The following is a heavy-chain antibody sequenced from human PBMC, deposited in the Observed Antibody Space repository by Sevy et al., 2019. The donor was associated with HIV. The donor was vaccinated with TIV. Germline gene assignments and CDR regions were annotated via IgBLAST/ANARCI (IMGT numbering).Heavy chain of an antibody. CDR3: TRDVAALDS. CDR2: MNKDGSDI. Sequence: GGSLRLSCAASGFIFSNHWMTWVRQTPEKGLEWVASMNKDGSDIYYVDSVKVRFTISRDNAKNSLYLQMHSLRAEDTAVYYCTRDVAALDSWGQGTLVTVSS. V-gene: IGHV3-7*01. J-gene: IGHJ5*01. CDR1: GFIFSNHW. D-gene: IGHD6-25*01.